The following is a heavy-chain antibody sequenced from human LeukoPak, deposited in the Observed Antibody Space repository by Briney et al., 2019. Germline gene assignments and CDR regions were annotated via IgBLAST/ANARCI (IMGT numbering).Heavy chain of an antibody. CDR1: GFTVSSNY. CDR2: IYSGGST. Sequence: GRSLRLSCAASGFTVSSNYMSWVRQAPGKGLEWVSVIYSGGSTYYADSVKGRFTISRDNSKNTLYLQMNSLRAEDTAVYYCARETWGPTIPYYFDYWGQGTLITVSS. J-gene: IGHJ4*02. CDR3: ARETWGPTIPYYFDY. V-gene: IGHV3-53*01. D-gene: IGHD7-27*01.